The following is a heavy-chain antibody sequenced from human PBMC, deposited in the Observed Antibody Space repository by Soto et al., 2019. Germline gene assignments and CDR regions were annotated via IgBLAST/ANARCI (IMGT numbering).Heavy chain of an antibody. Sequence: GVLMRVPWRAVEGTFVALGGAWIRKAPGKGLEWVADINQDGTERFYVDSVKGRFTISRDNARNSVYRQMNSLRAVDIAVYYWARDPVRRFDYRGQGTLGTGPS. J-gene: IGHJ4*03. CDR2: INQDGTER. D-gene: IGHD2-8*01. CDR3: ARDPVRRFDY. CDR1: EGTFVALG. V-gene: IGHV3-7*05.